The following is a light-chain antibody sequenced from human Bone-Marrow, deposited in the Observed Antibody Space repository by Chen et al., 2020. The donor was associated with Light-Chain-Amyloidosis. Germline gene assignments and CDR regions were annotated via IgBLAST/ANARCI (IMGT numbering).Light chain of an antibody. CDR2: EVT. J-gene: IGLJ1*01. V-gene: IGLV2-14*01. CDR3: SSYTITNTLV. Sequence: QSALTQPASVSGSPGQSITISCTGTGSDVGGDNHVSWYQQHPDKAPKLMIYEVTNRPSWVPDRVSGSKSDNTASLTISGLQTEDEADYFCSSYTITNTLVFGSGTRVTVL. CDR1: GSDVGGDNH.